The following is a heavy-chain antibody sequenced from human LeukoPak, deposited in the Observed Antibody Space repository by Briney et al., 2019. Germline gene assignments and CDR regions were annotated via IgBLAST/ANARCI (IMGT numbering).Heavy chain of an antibody. Sequence: GGSLRLSCAASGFTFSSYSMNWVRQAPGKGLEWVAVISYNGSNKYYADSVKGRFTISRDNSKNTLYLQMISLRAEDTAVYYCAKDLLWFGELYPPFDYWGQGTLVTVSS. CDR2: ISYNGSNK. CDR1: GFTFSSYS. CDR3: AKDLLWFGELYPPFDY. V-gene: IGHV3-30*18. J-gene: IGHJ4*02. D-gene: IGHD3-10*01.